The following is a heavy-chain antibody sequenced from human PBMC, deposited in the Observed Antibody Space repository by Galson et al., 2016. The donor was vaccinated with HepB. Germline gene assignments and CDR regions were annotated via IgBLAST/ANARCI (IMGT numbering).Heavy chain of an antibody. CDR2: INPGGGDT. CDR3: ARLDNDRRRSSCSTDY. CDR1: GYTFTSYY. V-gene: IGHV1-46*01. Sequence: SVKVSCKASGYTFTSYYLHWVRQAPGQGPEWLGMINPGGGDTTYAQNFQGRVTMTRDRSTSTGYLELRGLTSEDTAVYFRARLDNDRRRSSCSTDYWGQGTLVTVSS. J-gene: IGHJ4*02. D-gene: IGHD2-2*01.